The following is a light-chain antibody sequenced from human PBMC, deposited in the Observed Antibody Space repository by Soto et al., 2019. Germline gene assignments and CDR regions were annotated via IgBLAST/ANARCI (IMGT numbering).Light chain of an antibody. V-gene: IGKV3-15*01. CDR3: QQYKNWPQKYT. CDR1: QSVSSN. Sequence: EIVMTQSPATLSVSPGERATLSCRASQSVSSNLAWYQQKPGQAPRLLIYSASTRATGIPARFSGSGSETEFTLTISSLQSEDFAIYYCQQYKNWPQKYTFGQGTKLEIK. J-gene: IGKJ2*01. CDR2: SAS.